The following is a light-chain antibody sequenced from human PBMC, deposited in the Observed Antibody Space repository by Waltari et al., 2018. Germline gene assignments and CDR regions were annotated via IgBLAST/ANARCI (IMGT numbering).Light chain of an antibody. Sequence: SSELTQDPAVSVALGQTVRITCQGDSLRSYYASWYQQKPGQAPELVIYGKNNRPSGIPDRFSGSSSGNTASLTITGAQAEDEADYYCNSRDSSGNYVFGTGTKVTVL. CDR3: NSRDSSGNYV. J-gene: IGLJ1*01. V-gene: IGLV3-19*01. CDR2: GKN. CDR1: SLRSYY.